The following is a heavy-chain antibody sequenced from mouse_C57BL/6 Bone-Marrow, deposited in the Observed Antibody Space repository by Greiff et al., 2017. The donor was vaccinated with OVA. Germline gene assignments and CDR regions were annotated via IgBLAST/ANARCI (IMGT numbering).Heavy chain of an antibody. CDR3: ARLLWLGYFDY. V-gene: IGHV5-12*01. J-gene: IGHJ2*01. Sequence: DVMLVESGGGLVQPGGSLKLSCAASGFTFSDYYMYWVRQTPEKRLEWVAYISNGGGSTYYPDTVKGRFTISRDNAKNTLYLQMSLLKSEDTAMYYCARLLWLGYFDYWGQGTTLTVSS. D-gene: IGHD2-2*01. CDR1: GFTFSDYY. CDR2: ISNGGGST.